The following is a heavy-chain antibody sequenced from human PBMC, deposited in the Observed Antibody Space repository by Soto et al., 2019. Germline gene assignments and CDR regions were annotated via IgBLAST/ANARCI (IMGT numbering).Heavy chain of an antibody. Sequence: GGSLRLSCAASGFTFSDHYMDWVRQAPGKGLEWVGRTRNKANSYTTEYAASVKGRFTISRDDSKNSLYLQMNSLKTEDTAVYYCARVEAGYDILTGAYYYYMDVWGKGTTVTVSS. V-gene: IGHV3-72*01. D-gene: IGHD3-9*01. CDR2: TRNKANSYTT. CDR3: ARVEAGYDILTGAYYYYMDV. CDR1: GFTFSDHY. J-gene: IGHJ6*03.